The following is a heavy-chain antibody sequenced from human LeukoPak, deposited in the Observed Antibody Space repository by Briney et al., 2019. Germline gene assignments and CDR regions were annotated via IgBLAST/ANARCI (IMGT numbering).Heavy chain of an antibody. CDR2: VNTNTGHP. D-gene: IGHD3-9*01. CDR1: GYTFINYA. CDR3: ARVYYDILTGYPRYGMDV. J-gene: IGHJ6*02. Sequence: ASVKVSCKASGYTFINYAMNWVRQAPGQGLEWMGWVNTNTGHPTYAQGFTGRFVFSLDTSVSAAYLQISSLKAEDTAVYYCARVYYDILTGYPRYGMDVWGQGTTVTVSS. V-gene: IGHV7-4-1*02.